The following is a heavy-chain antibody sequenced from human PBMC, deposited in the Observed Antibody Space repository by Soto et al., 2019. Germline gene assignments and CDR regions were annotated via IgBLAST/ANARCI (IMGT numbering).Heavy chain of an antibody. CDR3: ATRSVGYSSSWSPGGYFDY. D-gene: IGHD6-13*01. CDR1: GYSFTSYW. V-gene: IGHV5-51*01. Sequence: PGESLKMSCKGSGYSFTSYWIGWVRQMPGKGVEWMGIIYPGDSYTRYSPSFQGQVTISADKSISTAYLQWSSLKASDTAMYYCATRSVGYSSSWSPGGYFDYWGQGTLVTVSS. CDR2: IYPGDSYT. J-gene: IGHJ4*02.